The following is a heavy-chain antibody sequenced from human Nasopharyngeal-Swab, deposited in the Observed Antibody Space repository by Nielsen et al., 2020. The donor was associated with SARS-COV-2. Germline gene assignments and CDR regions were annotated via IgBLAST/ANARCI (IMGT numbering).Heavy chain of an antibody. CDR3: ASPPLDSSGYYYGFHY. J-gene: IGHJ4*02. D-gene: IGHD3-22*01. CDR1: GFTFSSSA. CDR2: ISYDGSNK. Sequence: GESLKISCAASGFTFSSSAMHWVRQAPGKGLEWVAVISYDGSNKYFADSVKGRFTISRDNSKNTLYLQMNSLRAEDTAVYYCASPPLDSSGYYYGFHYWAGEPWSPSPQ. V-gene: IGHV3-30-3*01.